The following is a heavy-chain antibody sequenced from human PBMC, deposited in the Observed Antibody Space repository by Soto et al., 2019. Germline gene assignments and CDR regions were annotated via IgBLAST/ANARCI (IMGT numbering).Heavy chain of an antibody. J-gene: IGHJ5*02. CDR2: IYHSGST. Sequence: SETLSLTCGVSGGSISSRKWWSCVRQPPGQGLEWIGEIYHSGSTNYNSSLKSRVTISVDKSKNQFSLKLSSVTAADSALYYCASKDYADYGWFDPWGQGTLVT. CDR3: ASKDYADYGWFDP. CDR1: GGSISSRKW. V-gene: IGHV4-4*02. D-gene: IGHD4-17*01.